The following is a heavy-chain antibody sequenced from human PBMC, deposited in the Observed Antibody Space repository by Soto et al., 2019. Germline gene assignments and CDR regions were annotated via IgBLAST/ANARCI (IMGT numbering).Heavy chain of an antibody. CDR1: GFTFCDFA. Sequence: GGPPRLSFTASGFTFCDFAMDWVRQDPGKGLEWVAVVSYDEPKKDYLDSVKGRFTISRDNSKNKLYLQMNSLRAEDSATYYCARDPPNCPGDSCYPSDWGQGTIVTVSS. V-gene: IGHV3-30*03. CDR3: ARDPPNCPGDSCYPSD. D-gene: IGHD2-15*01. CDR2: VSYDEPKK. J-gene: IGHJ3*01.